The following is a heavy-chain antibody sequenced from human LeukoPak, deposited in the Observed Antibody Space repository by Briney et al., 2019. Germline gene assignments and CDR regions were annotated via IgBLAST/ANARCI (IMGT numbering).Heavy chain of an antibody. CDR1: GGSLNGLY. V-gene: IGHV4-59*08. CDR3: ARHRSMYDKRGFFDY. D-gene: IGHD3-9*01. J-gene: IGHJ4*02. Sequence: SETLSLTCTVSGGSLNGLYWSWIRQPPGKGLEWIGYIFYTGSANYNPSLKSRVTILVDTSKNQFSLELTSVTAADTAVYYCARHRSMYDKRGFFDYWGQGALVTVSS. CDR2: IFYTGSA.